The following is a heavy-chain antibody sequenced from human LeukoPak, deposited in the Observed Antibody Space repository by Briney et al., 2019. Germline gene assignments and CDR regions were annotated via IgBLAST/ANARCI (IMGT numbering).Heavy chain of an antibody. CDR2: IYYSGST. Sequence: SETLSLTCTVSGGSISSSSYYWGWVRQPPGKGLEGVGSIYYSGSTYYNPSLKSRVTISVDTSKNQFSLKLSSVTAADTAVYYCARHLSSSWYFDYWGQGTLVTVSS. D-gene: IGHD6-13*01. J-gene: IGHJ4*02. CDR1: GGSISSSSYY. V-gene: IGHV4-39*01. CDR3: ARHLSSSWYFDY.